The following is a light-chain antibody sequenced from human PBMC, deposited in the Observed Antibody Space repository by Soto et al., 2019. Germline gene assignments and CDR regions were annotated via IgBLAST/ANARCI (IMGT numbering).Light chain of an antibody. V-gene: IGKV3-11*01. CDR3: QQYDTSSIT. J-gene: IGKJ5*01. CDR1: QSVSSY. CDR2: DAS. Sequence: EIVWTQSPATLSLSPGERATISCGASQSVSSYLAWYQQNPGQAPRLLIYDASNRATGIPARFSGSGSGTDFTLTISSLEPEDFAVYYCQQYDTSSITFGQGTRLEIK.